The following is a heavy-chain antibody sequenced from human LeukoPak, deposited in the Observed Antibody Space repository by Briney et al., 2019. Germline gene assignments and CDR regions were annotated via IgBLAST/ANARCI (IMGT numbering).Heavy chain of an antibody. D-gene: IGHD3-10*01. CDR1: RFTFSTYW. V-gene: IGHV3-74*01. J-gene: IGHJ4*02. CDR3: AKVANYYYGSESYYFFEH. Sequence: TGGSLRLSCAASRFTFSTYWMHWVRQAPGKGLVWVSRIHSDGSSTSYADSVKGRFTISRDNAKNTLYLQMNSLRAEDTAVYYCAKVANYYYGSESYYFFEHWGQGTPVTASS. CDR2: IHSDGSST.